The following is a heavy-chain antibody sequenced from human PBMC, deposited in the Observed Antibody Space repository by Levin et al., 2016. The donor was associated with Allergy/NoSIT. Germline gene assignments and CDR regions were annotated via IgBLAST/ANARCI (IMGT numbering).Heavy chain of an antibody. V-gene: IGHV3-21*01. CDR2: ISSSNNYI. CDR3: ARVPGNCSGGNCYSIVRYYYYGMDV. Sequence: WIRQPPGKGLEWVSSISSSNNYIYYADSVKGRFTISRDNAKNSLDLQVSSLRAEDTAVYYCARVPGNCSGGNCYSIVRYYYYGMDVWGQGTTVTVSS. J-gene: IGHJ6*02. D-gene: IGHD2-15*01.